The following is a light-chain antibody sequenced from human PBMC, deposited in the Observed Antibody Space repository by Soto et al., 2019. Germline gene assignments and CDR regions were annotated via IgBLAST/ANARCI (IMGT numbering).Light chain of an antibody. J-gene: IGKJ5*01. Sequence: ETVLPQSPATLSLSPGERATLSCRASQSVSSYLAWYQQRPGQAPRLLIYDASNRATGIPARFSGSGSGSDFTLTISSLEAEDFAIYYCQQRSNWPPITFGQGTRLEIK. CDR3: QQRSNWPPIT. CDR2: DAS. V-gene: IGKV3-11*01. CDR1: QSVSSY.